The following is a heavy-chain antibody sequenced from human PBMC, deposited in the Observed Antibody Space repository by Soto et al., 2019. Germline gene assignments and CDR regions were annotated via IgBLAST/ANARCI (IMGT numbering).Heavy chain of an antibody. CDR1: GFTVSNNY. CDR2: ISVSGGTT. J-gene: IGHJ4*02. V-gene: IGHV3-23*01. CDR3: AKEPLRHYDSGGNYFDY. D-gene: IGHD3-22*01. Sequence: GGSLRLSCAVSGFTVSNNYMSWVRQAPGKGLEGASVISVSGGTTYYADSVKDRFTISRDNSKNALYPQMNSLRAEDTALYYCAKEPLRHYDSGGNYFDYWGQGTQVTVSS.